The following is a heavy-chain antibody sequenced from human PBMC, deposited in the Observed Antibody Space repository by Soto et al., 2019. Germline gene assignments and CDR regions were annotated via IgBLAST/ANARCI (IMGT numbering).Heavy chain of an antibody. CDR2: INPSGGST. V-gene: IGHV1-46*01. D-gene: IGHD2-15*01. CDR3: ARDLGGWPDY. J-gene: IGHJ4*02. CDR1: GYTFSTYY. Sequence: GASVKVSCKASGYTFSTYYMHWVRQAPGQGYEWMGIINPSGGSTTYAQKFQGRVTITRDTSASTAYMELSSLRSEDTAVYYCARDLGGWPDYWGQGTLVTV.